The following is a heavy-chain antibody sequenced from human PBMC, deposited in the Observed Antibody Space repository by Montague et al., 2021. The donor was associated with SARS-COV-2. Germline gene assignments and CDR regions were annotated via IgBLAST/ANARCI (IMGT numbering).Heavy chain of an antibody. D-gene: IGHD4-17*01. CDR3: ARDFGGYGEIDN. CDR1: GGSINSYYLC. J-gene: IGHJ4*02. CDR2: IYYSGNT. Sequence: TLSLTCTVSGGSINSYYLCWIWIRQRQGKDLEGLVYIYYSGNTXYNPSLKSRVTISVDTSKNQFSLKLSSVTAEDTALYYCARDFGGYGEIDNWGQGTLVTVSS. V-gene: IGHV4-31*03.